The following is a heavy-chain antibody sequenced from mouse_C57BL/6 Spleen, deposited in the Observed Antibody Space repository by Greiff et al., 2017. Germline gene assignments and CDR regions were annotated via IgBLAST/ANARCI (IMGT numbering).Heavy chain of an antibody. CDR2: IYPSDSET. V-gene: IGHV1-61*01. CDR1: GYTFTSYW. D-gene: IGHD1-1*01. CDR3: ARYPYYGSSYDWYFDV. Sequence: QVQLQQPGAELVRPGSSVKLSCKASGYTFTSYWMDWVKQRPGQGLEWIGNIYPSDSETHYNQKFKDKATLTVDKSSSTAYMQLSSLTSEDSAVYYCARYPYYGSSYDWYFDVWGTGTTVTVSS. J-gene: IGHJ1*03.